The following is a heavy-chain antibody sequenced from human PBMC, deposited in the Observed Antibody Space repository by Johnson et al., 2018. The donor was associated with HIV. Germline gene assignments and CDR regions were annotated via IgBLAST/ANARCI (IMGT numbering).Heavy chain of an antibody. V-gene: IGHV3-48*03. J-gene: IGHJ3*02. CDR3: AGVNWNYEAFDS. Sequence: VQLVESGGGLVQPGGSLRLSCAASGFTFSSYDMNWVRQAPGKGLEWVSYISSSGSTIYYADSVKGRFTISRDNAKNSLYLQMNSMRAEDTAVYYCAGVNWNYEAFDSWGQGTMVTVSS. CDR1: GFTFSSYD. CDR2: ISSSGSTI. D-gene: IGHD1-7*01.